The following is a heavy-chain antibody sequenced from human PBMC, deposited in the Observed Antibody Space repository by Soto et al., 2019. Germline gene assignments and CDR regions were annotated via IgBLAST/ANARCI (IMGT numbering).Heavy chain of an antibody. D-gene: IGHD1-26*01. CDR1: GYTFTSYG. CDR2: ISANNGNT. J-gene: IGHJ4*02. Sequence: QVQLVQSGAEVKKPGASVKVSCKASGYTFTSYGISWVRQAPGQGLEWMGWISANNGNTNYAQKLQGRVTMTTHTSTSTAHRGLRSLSSDDTAVYYCARDRGSYALDSWGQGTLVTVSS. CDR3: ARDRGSYALDS. V-gene: IGHV1-18*01.